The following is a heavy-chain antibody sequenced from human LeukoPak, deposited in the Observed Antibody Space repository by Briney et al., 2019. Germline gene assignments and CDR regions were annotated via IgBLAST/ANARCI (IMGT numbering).Heavy chain of an antibody. J-gene: IGHJ6*03. V-gene: IGHV4-34*01. D-gene: IGHD3-3*01. Sequence: PSETLSLTCAVYGGSFSGYYWSWIRQPPGKGLEWIGEINHSGSTNYNPSLKSRVTISVDTSKNQFSLKLSSVTAADTAVYYCARGALLEWFYYYYYYMDVWGKGTTVTVSS. CDR1: GGSFSGYY. CDR3: ARGALLEWFYYYYYYMDV. CDR2: INHSGST.